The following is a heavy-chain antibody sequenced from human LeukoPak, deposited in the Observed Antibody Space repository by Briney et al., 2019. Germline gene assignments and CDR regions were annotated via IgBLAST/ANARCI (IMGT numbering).Heavy chain of an antibody. V-gene: IGHV3-21*01. CDR2: ISSSSSYI. CDR3: ASTVTSDAFDI. J-gene: IGHJ3*02. D-gene: IGHD4-17*01. CDR1: GFTFSSYS. Sequence: PGGSLRLSCAASGFTFSSYSMNWVRQAPGKGLEWVSSISSSSSYIYYADSVKGRFTISRDNAKISLYLQMNSLRAEDTAVYYCASTVTSDAFDIWGQGTMVTVSS.